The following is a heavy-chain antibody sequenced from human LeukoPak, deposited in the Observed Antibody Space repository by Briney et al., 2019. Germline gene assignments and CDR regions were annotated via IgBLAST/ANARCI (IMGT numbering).Heavy chain of an antibody. D-gene: IGHD3-22*01. V-gene: IGHV1-2*02. CDR3: ARDRRHYYDSSGYHAFDY. CDR1: GYTFTGYY. J-gene: IGHJ4*02. Sequence: ASVKVSCKASGYTFTGYYMHWVRQAPGQGLEWMAWINPNSGGTNYAQKFQGRVTMTRDTSISTAYMELSRLRSDDTAVYYCARDRRHYYDSSGYHAFDYWGQGTLVTVSS. CDR2: INPNSGGT.